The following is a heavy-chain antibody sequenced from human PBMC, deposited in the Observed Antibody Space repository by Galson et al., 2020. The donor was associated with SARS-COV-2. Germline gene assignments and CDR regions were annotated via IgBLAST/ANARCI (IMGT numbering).Heavy chain of an antibody. Sequence: SGPTLVKPTQTLTLTCTFSGFSLSTSGMCVSWVRQPPGKALEWLALIDLDDDNYYSTSLKTRLTISKDTSKNQVVLTMTNMDPVDTATYYCARIADWYSNNWFDPWGQGTLVTVSS. CDR1: GFSLSTSGMC. V-gene: IGHV2-70*20. D-gene: IGHD3-9*01. CDR2: IDLDDDN. CDR3: ARIADWYSNNWFDP. J-gene: IGHJ5*02.